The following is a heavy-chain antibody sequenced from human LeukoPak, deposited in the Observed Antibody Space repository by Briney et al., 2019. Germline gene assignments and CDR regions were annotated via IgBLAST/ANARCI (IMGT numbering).Heavy chain of an antibody. CDR1: GFTFRSYW. J-gene: IGHJ4*02. CDR3: ATTYSGSTSD. Sequence: PGGSLRLSCAASGFTFRSYWMRWVRQAPGKGLEWVANIKQDGSEKNYVDSVKGRFTISRDNAKNSLYLQMNSLRAEDTAVYYCATTYSGSTSDWGQGTLVTVSS. D-gene: IGHD1-26*01. CDR2: IKQDGSEK. V-gene: IGHV3-7*03.